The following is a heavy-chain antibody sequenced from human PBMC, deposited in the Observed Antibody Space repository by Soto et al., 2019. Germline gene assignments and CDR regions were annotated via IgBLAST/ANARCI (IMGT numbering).Heavy chain of an antibody. CDR1: GFTVSNYH. D-gene: IGHD3-10*01. CDR3: ARSGGGLDY. V-gene: IGHV3-66*01. CDR2: VYADGAT. J-gene: IGHJ4*02. Sequence: EVQLVESGGGLVQPGASLRLSCAASGFTVSNYHMTWVRQAPGKGLEWVSAVYADGATSHADSVKDRFTVSRDNSRNTLNLQMSGLRAGDPAVYYCARSGGGLDYWGQGTLVTVSS.